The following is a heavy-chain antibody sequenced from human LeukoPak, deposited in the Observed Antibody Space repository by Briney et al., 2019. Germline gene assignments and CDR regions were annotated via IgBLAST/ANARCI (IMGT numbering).Heavy chain of an antibody. Sequence: PSQTLSLTCAVSGGSISSGGYSWSWIRQPPGKGLEWIGYIYHSGSTYYNPSLKSRVTISVDRSKNQFSLKLSSVTAADTAVYYCASAPTKVAGRIFASSYFDYWGQGTLVTVSS. CDR3: ASAPTKVAGRIFASSYFDY. CDR1: GGSISSGGYS. CDR2: IYHSGST. J-gene: IGHJ4*02. V-gene: IGHV4-30-2*01. D-gene: IGHD6-19*01.